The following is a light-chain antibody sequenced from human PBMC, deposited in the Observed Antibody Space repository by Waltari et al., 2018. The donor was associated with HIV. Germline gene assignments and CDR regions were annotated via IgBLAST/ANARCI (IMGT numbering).Light chain of an antibody. V-gene: IGLV1-40*01. CDR3: QSYDSGLRGWV. CDR2: GDN. J-gene: IGLJ3*02. CDR1: SSNIGAGLS. Sequence: QSVLTQSPSVSGAPGQRVTISCTGTSSNIGAGLSVPWYQHLPGTAPKLLIFGDNHRPSGVPDRFSGSMSGTSASLAITWLQADDEAYYYCQSYDSGLRGWVFGGGTKLTVL.